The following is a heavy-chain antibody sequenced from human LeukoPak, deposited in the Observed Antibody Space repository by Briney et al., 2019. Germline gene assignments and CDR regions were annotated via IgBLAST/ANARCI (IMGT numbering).Heavy chain of an antibody. D-gene: IGHD6-13*01. CDR3: ARGRDSWRRSDY. V-gene: IGHV4-61*02. CDR1: GGSISSGSYY. J-gene: IGHJ4*02. CDR2: IYTSGST. Sequence: PSETLSLTCTVSGGSISSGSYYWSWIRQPAGKGLEWIGRIYTSGSTNYNPSLKSRVTISVDTSKNQFSLKLSSVTAADTAVYYCARGRDSWRRSDYWGQGTLVTVSS.